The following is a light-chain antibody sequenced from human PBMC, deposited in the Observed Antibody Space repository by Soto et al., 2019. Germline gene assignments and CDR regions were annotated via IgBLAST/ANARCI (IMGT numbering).Light chain of an antibody. CDR2: LGS. J-gene: IGKJ4*01. V-gene: IGKV2-28*01. Sequence: VVLTQSPLSLPVTPGEPASISCRSSHSLLHSNGYNYLDWYLQKPGQSPQLLIYLGSNRSSGVPDRFSGSASGTDFTLKISRVEAEDVGIFYCMQALPIPLTFGGGKKVEIK. CDR1: HSLLHSNGYNY. CDR3: MQALPIPLT.